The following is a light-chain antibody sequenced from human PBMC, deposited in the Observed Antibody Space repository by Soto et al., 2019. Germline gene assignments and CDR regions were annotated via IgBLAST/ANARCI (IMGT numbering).Light chain of an antibody. CDR3: QRYDNLPGFT. V-gene: IGKV1-33*01. Sequence: DIPITQSPSSLSASVGDRVTITCQASPDISNFLNWYQQKPGKAPKLLIYDASNLEIGVPSRFSGSGSWTDLTFTITSLQPEDIGTYFCQRYDNLPGFTFVPGTQVDIK. J-gene: IGKJ3*01. CDR2: DAS. CDR1: PDISNF.